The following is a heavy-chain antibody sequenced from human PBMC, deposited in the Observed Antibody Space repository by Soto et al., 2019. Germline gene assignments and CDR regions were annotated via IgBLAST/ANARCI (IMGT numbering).Heavy chain of an antibody. D-gene: IGHD3-10*02. Sequence: LSXXAXXXXXSXYSMNXVRXASGKGLEWVSYISSSSSTIYYADSVKGRFTISRDNAKNSLYLQMNSLRAEDTAVYYCARRVPHYYGMDVWGQGTTVTVSS. CDR1: XXXXSXYS. CDR2: ISSSSSTI. J-gene: IGHJ6*02. V-gene: IGHV3-48*01. CDR3: ARRVPHYYGMDV.